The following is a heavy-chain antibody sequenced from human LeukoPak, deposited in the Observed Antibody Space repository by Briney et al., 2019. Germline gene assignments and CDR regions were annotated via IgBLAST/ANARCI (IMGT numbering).Heavy chain of an antibody. CDR3: AKESGKFDY. J-gene: IGHJ4*02. CDR2: ISGDGGSI. V-gene: IGHV3-43*02. Sequence: GGSLRLSCAASGFTFDDYAIYWVRQGPGKGLEWVSLISGDGGSIYYADSVKGRFTIARDNSKNSLYLQMNSLRSEDTAMYYCAKESGKFDYWGQGTLVAVSS. CDR1: GFTFDDYA.